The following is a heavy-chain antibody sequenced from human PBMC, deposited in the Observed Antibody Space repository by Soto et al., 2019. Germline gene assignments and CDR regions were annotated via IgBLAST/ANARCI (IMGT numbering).Heavy chain of an antibody. CDR2: IIPLFGAA. CDR3: AREDSSGYRFDY. V-gene: IGHV1-69*06. CDR1: GGTFSTYI. Sequence: QVQLVQSGAEVKKPGSSVKVSCKVSGGTFSTYIISWVRQAPGHGLEWMGGIIPLFGAANYAQKFQGRVTITADKSTSTAYMELSSLRSEDTAIYYCAREDSSGYRFDYGGQGTLVTVST. J-gene: IGHJ4*02. D-gene: IGHD3-22*01.